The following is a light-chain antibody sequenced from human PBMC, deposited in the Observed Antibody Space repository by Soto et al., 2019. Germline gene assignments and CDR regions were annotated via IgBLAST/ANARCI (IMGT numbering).Light chain of an antibody. J-gene: IGLJ1*01. V-gene: IGLV1-40*01. CDR1: SSNIGAGYD. CDR2: DNN. CDR3: QSYDTRLSGYV. Sequence: QSVLTQSPSVSGSPGQSVTLSCTWISSNIGAGYDVHWYQQLPGAAPKLLIYDNNNRPSGVPDRFSGSKSGASASLAITGLQAEDEADYYCQSYDTRLSGYVFGTGTKVTVL.